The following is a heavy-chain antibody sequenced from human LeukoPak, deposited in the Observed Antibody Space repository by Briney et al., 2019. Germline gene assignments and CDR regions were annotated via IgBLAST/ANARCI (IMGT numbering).Heavy chain of an antibody. CDR2: ISTSGST. CDR3: ARGAALAIDC. CDR1: GGSVTSGSYY. D-gene: IGHD2-15*01. V-gene: IGHV4-61*02. Sequence: SETLSLTCSVSGGSVTSGSYYWSWIRQPAGKGLEWIGRISTSGSTNYNPPLKSRVTMSLDTSKNQFSLKLNSLTAADTAVYYCARGAALAIDCWGQGALVTVSS. J-gene: IGHJ4*02.